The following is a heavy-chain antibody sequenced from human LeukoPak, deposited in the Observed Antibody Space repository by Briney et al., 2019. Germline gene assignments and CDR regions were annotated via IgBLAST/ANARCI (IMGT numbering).Heavy chain of an antibody. J-gene: IGHJ3*02. CDR2: IHYSGSP. CDR1: GGFISGYS. D-gene: IGHD3-22*01. CDR3: ARGGYLSDAFDI. V-gene: IGHV4-59*01. Sequence: SETLSLTCTVSGGFISGYSWSWIRQPPGKGLEWIGYIHYSGSPNYNPSLKSRVTISVDTSKNQFSLKLSSVTAADSAVYYCARGGYLSDAFDIWGQGTVVTVSS.